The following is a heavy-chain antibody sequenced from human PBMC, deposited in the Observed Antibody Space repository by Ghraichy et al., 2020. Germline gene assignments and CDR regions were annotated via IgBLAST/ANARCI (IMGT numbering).Heavy chain of an antibody. CDR1: GGSISSYY. V-gene: IGHV4-59*01. J-gene: IGHJ4*02. D-gene: IGHD3-3*01. CDR2: IYYSGST. CDR3: ARVPLYSPYYFDY. Sequence: SETQSLTCTVSGGSISSYYWSWIRQPPGKGLEWIGYIYYSGSTNYNPSLKSRVTISVDTSKNQFSLKLSSVTAADTAVYYCARVPLYSPYYFDYWGQGTLVTVSS.